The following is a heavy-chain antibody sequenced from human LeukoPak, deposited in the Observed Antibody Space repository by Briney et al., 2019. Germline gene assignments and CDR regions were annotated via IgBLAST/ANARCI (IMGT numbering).Heavy chain of an antibody. V-gene: IGHV3-23*01. Sequence: PGGSLRLSCAASGFTFSSYSMSWVRQAPGKGLEWVSTITGSGGSAFYADSVKGRFTISRDNSKNTLYLQMNSLRAEDTAIYYCAKDIVVVPAATALWDYWGQGTLVTVSS. CDR2: ITGSGGSA. CDR1: GFTFSSYS. CDR3: AKDIVVVPAATALWDY. D-gene: IGHD2-2*01. J-gene: IGHJ4*02.